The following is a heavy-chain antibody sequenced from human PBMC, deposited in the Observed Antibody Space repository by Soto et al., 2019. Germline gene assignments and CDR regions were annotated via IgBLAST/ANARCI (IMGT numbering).Heavy chain of an antibody. CDR3: AREVDTAMSGSGMDV. J-gene: IGHJ6*02. CDR1: GGTFSSYA. D-gene: IGHD5-18*01. V-gene: IGHV1-69*13. Sequence: GASVKVSCKASGGTFSSYAISWVRQAPGQGLEWMGGIIPIFGTANYAQKFQGRVTITADESTSTAYMELSSLRSEDTAVYYCAREVDTAMSGSGMDVWGQGTTVTVYS. CDR2: IIPIFGTA.